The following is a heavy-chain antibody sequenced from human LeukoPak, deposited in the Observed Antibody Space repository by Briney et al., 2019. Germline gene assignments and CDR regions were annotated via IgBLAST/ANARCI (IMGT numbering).Heavy chain of an antibody. CDR3: ASGPLYGMDV. Sequence: SETLSLTCTVSGGSISSYYWSWIRQPPGKGLEWIGYISYSGSINYNPSLKSRVTISVDTSKNQFSLKLSSVTAADTAVYYCASGPLYGMDVWGQGTTVTVSS. J-gene: IGHJ6*02. CDR2: ISYSGSI. V-gene: IGHV4-59*01. CDR1: GGSISSYY.